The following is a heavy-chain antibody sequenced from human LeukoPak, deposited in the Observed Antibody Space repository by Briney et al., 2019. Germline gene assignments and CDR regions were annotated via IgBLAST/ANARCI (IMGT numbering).Heavy chain of an antibody. CDR1: GFSLSTSGVG. D-gene: IGHD3-10*01. CDR3: AHSRITMVRGVIRDYYYYYGMDV. V-gene: IGHV2-5*02. CDR2: IYWDDDK. J-gene: IGHJ6*02. Sequence: SGPTLVNPTQTLTLTCTFSGFSLSTSGVGVGWIRQPPGKALEWLALIYWDDDKRYSPSLKSRLTITKDTSKNQVVLTMTNMDPVDTATYYCAHSRITMVRGVIRDYYYYYGMDVWGQGTTVTVSS.